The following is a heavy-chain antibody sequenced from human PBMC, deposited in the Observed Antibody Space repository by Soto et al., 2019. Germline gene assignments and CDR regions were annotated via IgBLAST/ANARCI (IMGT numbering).Heavy chain of an antibody. Sequence: QLQLQESGPGLVKPSETLSLTCTVSGDSISTRSNYWAWIRQPPGKGLEWIGSIYYTGGTYYNPSLKSRVTLFLDTSKNQFPLNLSSVTAADTAVYYCAREGPPMRAHNPPEYFQHWGQGTPVTVSS. J-gene: IGHJ1*01. CDR1: GDSISTRSNY. CDR2: IYYTGGT. CDR3: AREGPPMRAHNPPEYFQH. V-gene: IGHV4-39*02.